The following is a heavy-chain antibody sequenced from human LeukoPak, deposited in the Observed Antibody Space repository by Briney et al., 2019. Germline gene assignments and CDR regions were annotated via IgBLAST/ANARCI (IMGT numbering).Heavy chain of an antibody. J-gene: IGHJ4*02. V-gene: IGHV3-30*04. Sequence: PGRSLRLSCAASGFTVSSYAMHWVRQAPGKGLEWVAVISYDGSNKYYADSVKGRFTISRDNSKNTLYLQMNSLRAEDTAVYYCARAITMVRDGVDYWGQGTLVTVSS. CDR2: ISYDGSNK. D-gene: IGHD3-10*01. CDR3: ARAITMVRDGVDY. CDR1: GFTVSSYA.